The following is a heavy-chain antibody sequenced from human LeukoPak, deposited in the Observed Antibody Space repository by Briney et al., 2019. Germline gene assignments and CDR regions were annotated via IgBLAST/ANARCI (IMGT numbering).Heavy chain of an antibody. CDR2: FDPEDGET. J-gene: IGHJ4*02. CDR3: ARLSSSSWYKIWDY. V-gene: IGHV1-24*01. D-gene: IGHD6-13*01. CDR1: GYTLTELS. Sequence: GASVKVSCKVSGYTLTELSMHWVRQAPGKGLEWMGGFDPEDGETIYAQKFQGRVTMTEDTSTDTAYMELGSLRSEDTAVYYCARLSSSSWYKIWDYWGQGTLVTVSS.